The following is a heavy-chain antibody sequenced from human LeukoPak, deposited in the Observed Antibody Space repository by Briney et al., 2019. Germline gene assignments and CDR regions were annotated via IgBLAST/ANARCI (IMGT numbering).Heavy chain of an antibody. J-gene: IGHJ6*02. Sequence: GGSLRLSCAASGFTFDDYAMHWVRQALGKGLEWVSGISWNSGSIGYADSVKGRFTISRDNAKNSLYLQMNSLRAEDTALYYCAKDPYGDYYYGMDVWGQGTTVTVSS. D-gene: IGHD4-17*01. CDR3: AKDPYGDYYYGMDV. V-gene: IGHV3-9*01. CDR2: ISWNSGSI. CDR1: GFTFDDYA.